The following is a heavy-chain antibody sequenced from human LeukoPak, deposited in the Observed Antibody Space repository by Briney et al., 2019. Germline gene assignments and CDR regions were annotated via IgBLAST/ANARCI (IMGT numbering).Heavy chain of an antibody. CDR2: ISSSSSTI. V-gene: IGHV3-48*01. CDR3: ARDSIFGVDPYYYYGMDV. D-gene: IGHD3-3*01. Sequence: DPGGSLRLSCAASGFTFSSYSMNWVRQAPGKGLEWVSYISSSSSTIYYADSVKGRFTISRDNAKNTLYLQMNSLRAEDTAVYYCARDSIFGVDPYYYYGMDVWGQGTTVTVSS. CDR1: GFTFSSYS. J-gene: IGHJ6*02.